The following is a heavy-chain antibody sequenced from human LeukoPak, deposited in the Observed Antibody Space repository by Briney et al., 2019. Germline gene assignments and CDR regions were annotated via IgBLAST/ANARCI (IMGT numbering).Heavy chain of an antibody. CDR3: TRYPTISGHYYFDY. J-gene: IGHJ4*02. CDR1: GYTFTNYA. D-gene: IGHD2/OR15-2a*01. Sequence: ASVKVSCKAFGYTFTNYAISWVRQAPGQGFEWLGWINTYNGDAKYPLNIQGSVSLTTDTFTSTAYMELWSLRPDDTAVYYCTRYPTISGHYYFDYWGQGTLVTVSS. V-gene: IGHV1-18*01. CDR2: INTYNGDA.